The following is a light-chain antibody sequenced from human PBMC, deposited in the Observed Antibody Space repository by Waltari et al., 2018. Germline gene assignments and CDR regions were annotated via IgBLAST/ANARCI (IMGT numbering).Light chain of an antibody. CDR3: SSYAGSNNHVV. V-gene: IGLV2-8*01. CDR1: SSDGGGYNY. CDR2: EVS. J-gene: IGLJ2*01. Sequence: QSALTQPPSASGSPGQSVTISCTGTSSDGGGYNYVSWYQQHPGKAPKLMIYEVSQRPSGVPDRFSGSKSGNTASLTVSGLQAEDEADYYCSSYAGSNNHVVFGGGTKLTVL.